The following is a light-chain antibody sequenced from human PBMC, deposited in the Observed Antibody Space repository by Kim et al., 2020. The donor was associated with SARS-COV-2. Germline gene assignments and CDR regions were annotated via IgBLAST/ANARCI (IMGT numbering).Light chain of an antibody. CDR2: WAS. CDR1: QSLLYASNNKNY. Sequence: RATINCKSTQSLLYASNNKNYLAWYQQRPGQPPKLLIYWASTRESGIPDRFSGSGSGTDFTLTINNLQAEDVALYYCQQHYTSPYTFGQGTKLEI. V-gene: IGKV4-1*01. J-gene: IGKJ2*01. CDR3: QQHYTSPYT.